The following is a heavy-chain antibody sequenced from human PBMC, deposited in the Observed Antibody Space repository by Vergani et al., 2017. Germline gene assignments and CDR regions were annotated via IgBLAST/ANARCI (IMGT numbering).Heavy chain of an antibody. CDR1: RGSISRGAYY. Sequence: QVQLQESGPGLVKPSQTLSLTCTVSRGSISRGAYYWSWIRQPPGKGLEWIGYIYYSGSTYYNPSLKSRVTISVDTSKNQFSLKLSSVTAADTAVYYCARGGHPGSSGWLVYYYYGMDVWGQGTMVTVSS. CDR3: ARGGHPGSSGWLVYYYYGMDV. J-gene: IGHJ6*02. CDR2: IYYSGST. D-gene: IGHD6-19*01. V-gene: IGHV4-30-4*08.